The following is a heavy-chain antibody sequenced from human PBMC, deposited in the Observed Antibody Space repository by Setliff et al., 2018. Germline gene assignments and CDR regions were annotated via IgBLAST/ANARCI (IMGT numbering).Heavy chain of an antibody. J-gene: IGHJ6*03. V-gene: IGHV3-30*01. D-gene: IGHD1-1*01. Sequence: GGSLRLSCAASGVTFSRHAMHWVRQAPGKGLEWVAVMSNDGSDKNYADSVKGRFTISRDNSKNTLYLQMNSLRAEDTAVYYCARQYNDYYYYYMDVWGKGTTVTVSS. CDR1: GVTFSRHA. CDR2: MSNDGSDK. CDR3: ARQYNDYYYYYMDV.